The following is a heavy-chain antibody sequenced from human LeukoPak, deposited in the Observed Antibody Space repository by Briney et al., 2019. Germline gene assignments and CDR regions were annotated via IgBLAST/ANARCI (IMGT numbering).Heavy chain of an antibody. J-gene: IGHJ2*01. CDR3: TTDKGSAWSLYWYFDL. CDR1: GYTFTSYY. CDR2: INPSGGST. D-gene: IGHD6-13*01. Sequence: ASVKVSCKASGYTFTSYYMHWVRQAPGQGLEWMGIINPSGGSTSYAQKFQGRVTMTRDTSTSTVYMELSSLRSEDTAVYYCTTDKGSAWSLYWYFDLWGRGTLVTVSS. V-gene: IGHV1-46*01.